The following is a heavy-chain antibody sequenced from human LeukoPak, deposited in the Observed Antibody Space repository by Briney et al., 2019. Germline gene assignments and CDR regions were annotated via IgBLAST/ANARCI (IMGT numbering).Heavy chain of an antibody. CDR2: ISSSSRFI. CDR3: AKDWYDSSGYHQPHAFDI. Sequence: GGSLRLSCAASGFTFNSYSMNWFRQAPGKWLEWVSSISSSSRFIYYADSVKGRFTISRDNAKNSLYLQMNSLRAEDTAVYYCAKDWYDSSGYHQPHAFDIWGQGTMVTVSS. J-gene: IGHJ3*02. D-gene: IGHD3-22*01. CDR1: GFTFNSYS. V-gene: IGHV3-21*01.